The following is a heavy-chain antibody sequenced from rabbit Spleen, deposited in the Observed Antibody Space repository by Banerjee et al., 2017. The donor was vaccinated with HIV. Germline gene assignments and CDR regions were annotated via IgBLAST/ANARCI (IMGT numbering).Heavy chain of an antibody. J-gene: IGHJ4*01. D-gene: IGHD1-1*01. CDR3: VRTYDTIGGYPLYFNL. V-gene: IGHV1S39*01. Sequence: QEQLKESGGGLVQPGGSLKLSCKASGFDFSSYYMSWVRQAPGKGLEWIGYIDPGDVRTGYANWVNGRFTISKTSSTKVTLEMTSLTVADTATYFCVRTYDTIGGYPLYFNLWGPGTLVTVS. CDR1: GFDFSSYYM. CDR2: IDPGDVRT.